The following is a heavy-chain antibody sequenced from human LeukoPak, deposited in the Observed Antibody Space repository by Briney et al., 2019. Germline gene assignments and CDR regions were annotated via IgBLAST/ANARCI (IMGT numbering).Heavy chain of an antibody. CDR3: ATGVHGIAAAGDYYFDY. CDR2: MYYRGNT. CDR1: GASIRSYY. D-gene: IGHD6-13*01. Sequence: PSETLSLTCTVSGASIRSYYWAWIRSPPGRELKGIGYMYYRGNTNYNPSLKSRVTISVDTSKNQFSLKLSSVTAADTAVYYCATGVHGIAAAGDYYFDYWGQGTLVTVSS. J-gene: IGHJ4*02. V-gene: IGHV4-59*01.